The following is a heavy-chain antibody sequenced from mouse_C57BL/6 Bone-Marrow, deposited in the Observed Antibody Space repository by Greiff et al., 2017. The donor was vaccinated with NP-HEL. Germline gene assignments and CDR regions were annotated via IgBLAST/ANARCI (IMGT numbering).Heavy chain of an antibody. CDR3: ARWLYCNFDY. J-gene: IGHJ2*01. Sequence: EVQLMESGGDLVKPGGSLKLSCAASGFTFSSYDMSWVRQTPDKRLEWVGTISSGGSYTNYPASVKGRFTISRDNAKNTLYLQMSSLKSEDTAMYYCARWLYCNFDYWGQGTTLTVSS. V-gene: IGHV5-6*01. CDR2: ISSGGSYT. CDR1: GFTFSSYD. D-gene: IGHD2-3*01.